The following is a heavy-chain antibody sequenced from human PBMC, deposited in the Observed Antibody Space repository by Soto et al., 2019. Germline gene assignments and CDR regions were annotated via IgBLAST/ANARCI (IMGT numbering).Heavy chain of an antibody. J-gene: IGHJ4*02. Sequence: SVTLPLTCSVSSGSIGTSGYYWGWIRQPPGTGLEWIGGISYSGSTYYNPSLKSRLTISVDTSKNHFSLKLTSVTAADTAVYFCARRGSRLSVAVAAFDYWSQGTLVTVSS. CDR3: ARRGSRLSVAVAAFDY. CDR1: SGSIGTSGYY. CDR2: ISYSGST. D-gene: IGHD6-19*01. V-gene: IGHV4-39*02.